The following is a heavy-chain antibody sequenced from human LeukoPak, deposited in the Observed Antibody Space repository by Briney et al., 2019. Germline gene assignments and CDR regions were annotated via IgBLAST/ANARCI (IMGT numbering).Heavy chain of an antibody. V-gene: IGHV1-46*01. CDR3: ARDSIHGRNPVDDAFDI. Sequence: APVKVSCKASGYTFTSYYMHWVRQAPGQGLEWMGIINPSGGSTSYAQKFQGRVTMTRDTSTSTVYMELSSLRSEDTAVYYCARDSIHGRNPVDDAFDIWGQGTMVTVSS. J-gene: IGHJ3*02. CDR1: GYTFTSYY. D-gene: IGHD1-14*01. CDR2: INPSGGST.